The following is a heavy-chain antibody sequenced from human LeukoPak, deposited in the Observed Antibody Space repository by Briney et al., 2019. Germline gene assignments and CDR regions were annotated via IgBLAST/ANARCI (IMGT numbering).Heavy chain of an antibody. CDR3: ARDPAKNDYDILTGYSDYYYYYMDV. V-gene: IGHV3-30*02. CDR1: GFTFSSYG. CDR2: IRYDGSNK. J-gene: IGHJ6*03. Sequence: PGGSLRLSCAASGFTFSSYGMHWVRQAPGKGLEWVAFIRYDGSNKYYTDSVEGRFTISRDNSKNTLYLQMNSLRAEDTAVYYCARDPAKNDYDILTGYSDYYYYYMDVWGKGTTVTISS. D-gene: IGHD3-9*01.